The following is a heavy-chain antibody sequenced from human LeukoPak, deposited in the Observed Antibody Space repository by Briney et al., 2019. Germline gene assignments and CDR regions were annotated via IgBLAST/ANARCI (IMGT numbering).Heavy chain of an antibody. CDR2: IRSSSTYI. V-gene: IGHV3-21*01. J-gene: IGHJ6*03. CDR3: ARDGGYYYMDV. CDR1: GFTFTNYG. Sequence: GGSLRLSCAASGFTFTNYGMHWVRQAPGKGLEWVSSIRSSSTYIYYADSVKGRFTVSRDDAKNSLYLQMNSLRADDTAVYYCARDGGYYYMDVWGKGTTVTVSS. D-gene: IGHD3-16*01.